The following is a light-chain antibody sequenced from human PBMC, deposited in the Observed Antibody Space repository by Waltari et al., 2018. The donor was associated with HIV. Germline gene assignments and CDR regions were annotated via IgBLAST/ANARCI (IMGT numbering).Light chain of an antibody. Sequence: QSALTQPPSAFGSPGQSVTISCSGTSNDVGRYKSVSWYQQHPGQAPKLIIYEVTKRPSGGPDRFAGSKSGTTASLPGSELQTEDEADYYCSSCAGTIVLVFGGGTKLTV. CDR3: SSCAGTIVLV. V-gene: IGLV2-8*01. CDR1: SNDVGRYKS. CDR2: EVT. J-gene: IGLJ2*01.